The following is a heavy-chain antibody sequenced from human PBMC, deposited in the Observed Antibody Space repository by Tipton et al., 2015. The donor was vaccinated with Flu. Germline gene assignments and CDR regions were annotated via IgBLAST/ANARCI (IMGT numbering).Heavy chain of an antibody. Sequence: TLSLTCSVSGDSLGSSYYWAWIRPPPGRGLEWIGIINTSAGTYYNLSLKSRVTISVDRSKNQFSLRLASVTAADTTVYFCGRRDFSNYVSEPKNWFDSWGQGTLVTVSS. D-gene: IGHD4-11*01. CDR1: GDSLGSSYY. J-gene: IGHJ5*01. CDR2: INTSAGT. V-gene: IGHV4-38-2*01. CDR3: GRRDFSNYVSEPKNWFDS.